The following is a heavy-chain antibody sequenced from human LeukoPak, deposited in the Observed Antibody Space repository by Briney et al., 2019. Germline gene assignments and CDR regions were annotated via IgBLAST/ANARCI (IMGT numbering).Heavy chain of an antibody. D-gene: IGHD4-17*01. CDR1: GYTFTSYG. Sequence: ASVKVSCTASGYTFTSYGISWVRQAPGQGLEWMGWISAYNGNTNYAQKLQGRVTMITDTSTSTAYMELRSLRSDDTAVYYCARAPKSRQPTVTAYSFDIWGQGTMVTVSS. CDR3: ARAPKSRQPTVTAYSFDI. CDR2: ISAYNGNT. J-gene: IGHJ3*02. V-gene: IGHV1-18*01.